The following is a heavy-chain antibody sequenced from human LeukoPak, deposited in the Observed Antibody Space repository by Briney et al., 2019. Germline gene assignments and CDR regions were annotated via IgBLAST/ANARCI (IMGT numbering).Heavy chain of an antibody. CDR2: ISNVGSI. J-gene: IGHJ4*02. CDR1: GESLEGHY. Sequence: PSQTLSLTCGVSGESLEGHYWSWIRQPPGKGLEWIGEISNVGSIDFKPSLKSRVTISIDTSKKQFSLKVRSVTAADTAVYYCVGIKEWTHFDYWGQGILDCVST. CDR3: VGIKEWTHFDY. V-gene: IGHV4-34*01. D-gene: IGHD3/OR15-3a*01.